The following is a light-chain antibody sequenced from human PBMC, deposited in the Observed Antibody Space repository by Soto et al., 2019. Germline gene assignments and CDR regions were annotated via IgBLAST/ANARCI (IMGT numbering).Light chain of an antibody. J-gene: IGKJ1*01. V-gene: IGKV1-5*03. Sequence: DIQMTQSPSTLSGSVGDRVTITCRASQTISSWLAWYQQKPGKAPKLLIYKASTLKSGVPSRFSGSGSGTEFTLTISSLHPYYFATYYCLLDYNPPRPSGQGTTAEIK. CDR1: QTISSW. CDR3: LLDYNPPRP. CDR2: KAS.